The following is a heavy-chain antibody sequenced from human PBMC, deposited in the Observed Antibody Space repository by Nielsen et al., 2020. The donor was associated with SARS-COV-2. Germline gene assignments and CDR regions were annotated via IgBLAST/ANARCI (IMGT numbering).Heavy chain of an antibody. CDR3: ARENYYDSSGYYVATS. V-gene: IGHV3-15*01. D-gene: IGHD3-22*01. CDR1: GFTFSNAW. Sequence: GESLKISCAASGFTFSNAWMSWVRQAPGKGLEWVGRIKSKTDGGTTDYAAPVKGRFTISRDDSKNTLYLQMNSLKTEDTAVYYCARENYYDSSGYYVATSWGQGTLVTVSS. J-gene: IGHJ4*02. CDR2: IKSKTDGGTT.